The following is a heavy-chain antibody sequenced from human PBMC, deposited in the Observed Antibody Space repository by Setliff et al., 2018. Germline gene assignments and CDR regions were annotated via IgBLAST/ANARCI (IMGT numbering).Heavy chain of an antibody. J-gene: IGHJ4*02. V-gene: IGHV1-18*01. Sequence: GASVKVSCKTSAYILTSYGLSWVRQAPGQGLDWMGWISSYTGKTYYAEKLQGRVTLTTDTSTSTAYLDLRSLESDDTAVYYCSRLVRYCTSTTCQRASGGEFWGQGTLVTVSS. D-gene: IGHD2-2*01. CDR2: ISSYTGKT. CDR3: SRLVRYCTSTTCQRASGGEF. CDR1: AYILTSYG.